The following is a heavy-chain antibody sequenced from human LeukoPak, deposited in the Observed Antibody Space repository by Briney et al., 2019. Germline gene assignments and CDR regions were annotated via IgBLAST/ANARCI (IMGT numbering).Heavy chain of an antibody. CDR3: ARVRSLSGYSYGYDY. J-gene: IGHJ4*02. CDR2: ISSSSSYI. V-gene: IGHV3-21*01. Sequence: GGSLRLSCAASGFTFSSYIMNWVRQAPGKGLEWVSSISSSSSYIYYADSVKGRFTISRDNAKNSLYLQMNSLRAEDTAVYYCARVRSLSGYSYGYDYWGQGTLVTVSS. CDR1: GFTFSSYI. D-gene: IGHD5-18*01.